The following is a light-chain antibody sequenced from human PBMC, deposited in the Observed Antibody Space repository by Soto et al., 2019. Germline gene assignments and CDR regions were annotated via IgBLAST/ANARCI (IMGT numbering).Light chain of an antibody. Sequence: LTQPPSASGSPGQSVAISCTGTSSDVGGYNYVSWYQQHPGKAPKLMIYEVNKRPSGVPDRFSGSKSGNTASLTVSGLQAEDEAAYYCSSYAGSSNVFGTGTKVTVL. V-gene: IGLV2-8*01. CDR3: SSYAGSSNV. J-gene: IGLJ1*01. CDR1: SSDVGGYNY. CDR2: EVN.